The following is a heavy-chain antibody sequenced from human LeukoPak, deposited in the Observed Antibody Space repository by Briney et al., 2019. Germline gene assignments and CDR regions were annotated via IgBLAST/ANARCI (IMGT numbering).Heavy chain of an antibody. CDR2: ISSSSSTI. CDR3: ASRGGGEAFDI. D-gene: IGHD3-10*01. Sequence: GGSLRLSCAASGFTFSSYSMNWVRQAPGKGLEWVSYISSSSSTIYYADSVKGRFTISRDNAKNSLYLQMNSLRAEDTAVYYCASRGGGEAFDIWSQGTMVTVSS. CDR1: GFTFSSYS. J-gene: IGHJ3*02. V-gene: IGHV3-48*04.